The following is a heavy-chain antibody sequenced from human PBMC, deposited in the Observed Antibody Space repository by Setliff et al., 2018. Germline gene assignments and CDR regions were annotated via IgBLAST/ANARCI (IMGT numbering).Heavy chain of an antibody. CDR2: INQGGGAQ. CDR3: RLWFGELLRDY. D-gene: IGHD3-10*01. J-gene: IGHJ4*02. Sequence: PGGSMRLSCTASGFTFSSLWMSWVRQAPGKGLEWVANINQGGGAQFYVDSVQGRFTISRGISKNTLYLQMSSLRTEDTAVYYCRLWFGELLRDYWGQGTLVTVPQ. CDR1: GFTFSSLW. V-gene: IGHV3-7*03.